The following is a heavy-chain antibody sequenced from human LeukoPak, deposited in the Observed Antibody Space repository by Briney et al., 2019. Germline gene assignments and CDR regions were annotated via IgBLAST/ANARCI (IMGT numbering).Heavy chain of an antibody. V-gene: IGHV3-23*01. CDR1: GFTFSTFA. CDR3: ARSSSYYYGSEAGDPFDY. J-gene: IGHJ4*02. CDR2: IFPSGGEI. D-gene: IGHD3-10*01. Sequence: GRSLRLSCAASGFTFSTFAMIWVRQPPGKGLEWVSSIFPSGGEIHYADSVKGRFTISRDNSKTTLYRQMNSLRAEDTAVYYCARSSSYYYGSEAGDPFDYWGQGTLVTVSS.